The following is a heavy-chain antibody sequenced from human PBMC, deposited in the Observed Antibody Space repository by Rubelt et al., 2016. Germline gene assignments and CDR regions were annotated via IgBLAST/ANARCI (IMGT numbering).Heavy chain of an antibody. J-gene: IGHJ6*02. D-gene: IGHD4/OR15-4a*01. CDR1: GGSFSGYY. Sequence: QVQLQQWGAGLLKPSETLSLTCAVYGGSFSGYYWSWIRQPPGKGLEWIGEINHSGSTNYNPSRKSRVTHVVGPSNDQFFLKRGSWTAGDTAGYYLAVLMLRYYYYYGMGVWGQGTTVTVSS. V-gene: IGHV4-34*01. CDR2: INHSGST. CDR3: AVLMLRYYYYYGMGV.